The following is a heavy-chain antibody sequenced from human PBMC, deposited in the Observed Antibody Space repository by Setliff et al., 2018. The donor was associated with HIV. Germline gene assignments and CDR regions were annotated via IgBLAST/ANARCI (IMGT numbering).Heavy chain of an antibody. CDR2: FYYSGST. J-gene: IGHJ5*02. D-gene: IGHD6-13*01. Sequence: PSETLSLTCVVSGGSISSTTSYWGWIRQPPGKGLEYIGSFYYSGSTYYNPSLKSRVTMSVDTSKNQFSLNLIFVTAADTAVYYCARQSSNTWSWFDPWGQGTLVTVSS. V-gene: IGHV4-39*01. CDR3: ARQSSNTWSWFDP. CDR1: GGSISSTTSY.